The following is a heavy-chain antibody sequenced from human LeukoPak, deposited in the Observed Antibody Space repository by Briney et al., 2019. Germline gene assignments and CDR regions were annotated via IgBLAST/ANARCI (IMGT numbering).Heavy chain of an antibody. V-gene: IGHV3-23*01. CDR1: GFTFDNYA. CDR2: ISVNDT. D-gene: IGHD6-25*01. Sequence: TGGSLRLSCAASGFTFDNYAMSWVRQAPGEGLEWVSTISVNDTFYADSVRGRFTISRDSSRNTISLLMNSLRTEDTALYYCAKRAPPGTAAGVPYYFDYWGQGTLVTVSS. CDR3: AKRAPPGTAAGVPYYFDY. J-gene: IGHJ4*02.